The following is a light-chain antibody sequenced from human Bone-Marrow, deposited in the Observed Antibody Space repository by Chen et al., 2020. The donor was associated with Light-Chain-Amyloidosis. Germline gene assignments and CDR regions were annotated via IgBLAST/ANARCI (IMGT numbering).Light chain of an antibody. V-gene: IGKV1-39*01. CDR2: AAS. CDR1: QTINTY. CDR3: QQTYSTIT. J-gene: IGKJ4*01. Sequence: DIQMTQSPSSLSASVGDRVTIPCRASQTINTYLNWYQQKPGKAPNLLIYAASTLQSGVPSRFSSDGSGTDFTLTISSLQPEDFASCYSQQTYSTITSGGGTKVEIK.